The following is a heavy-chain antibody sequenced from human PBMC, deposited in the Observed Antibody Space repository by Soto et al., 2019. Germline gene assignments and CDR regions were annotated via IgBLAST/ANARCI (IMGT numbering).Heavy chain of an antibody. CDR3: ARHQRVDYDYLWGSYRSHWFDP. V-gene: IGHV4-39*01. J-gene: IGHJ5*02. CDR2: IYYSGST. Sequence: QLQLQESGPGLVKPSETLSLTCTVSGGSISSSSYYWGWIRQPPGKGLEWIGSIYYSGSTYYNPSLKSRVTISVDTSKNQFALKLSSVTAADTAVYYCARHQRVDYDYLWGSYRSHWFDPWGQGTLVTVSS. D-gene: IGHD3-16*02. CDR1: GGSISSSSYY.